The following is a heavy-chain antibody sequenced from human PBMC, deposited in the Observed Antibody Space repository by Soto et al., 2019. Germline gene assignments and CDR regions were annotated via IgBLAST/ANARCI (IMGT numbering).Heavy chain of an antibody. V-gene: IGHV3-30*18. CDR2: ISYDGSNE. D-gene: IGHD6-19*01. Sequence: PGGSLRLSCAASGFTFNTYGMRWVRQAPGKGLEWVAFISYDGSNEYYADSVKGRFTISRDNSKNTVFLQMNSLRGEDTAVYYCAKSLAVAAGWFDPGGQGALVTVSS. J-gene: IGHJ5*02. CDR3: AKSLAVAAGWFDP. CDR1: GFTFNTYG.